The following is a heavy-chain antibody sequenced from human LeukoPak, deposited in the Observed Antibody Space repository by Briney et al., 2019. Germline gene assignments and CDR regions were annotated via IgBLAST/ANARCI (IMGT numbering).Heavy chain of an antibody. CDR3: AEASTPSEGYDILTGYPYGMDV. D-gene: IGHD3-9*01. Sequence: SMKVSCKASGGTFSSYAISWVRQAPGQGLEWMGRIIPILGIANYAQKFQGRVTITADKSTSTAYMELSSLRSEDTAVYYCAEASTPSEGYDILTGYPYGMDVWGQGTTVTVSS. CDR1: GGTFSSYA. V-gene: IGHV1-69*04. CDR2: IIPILGIA. J-gene: IGHJ6*02.